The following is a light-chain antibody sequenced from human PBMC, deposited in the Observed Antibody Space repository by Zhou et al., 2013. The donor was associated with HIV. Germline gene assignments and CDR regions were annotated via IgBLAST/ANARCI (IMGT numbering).Light chain of an antibody. CDR3: QQSYSTPPXT. CDR2: AAS. V-gene: IGKV1-39*01. Sequence: DIQMTQSPSSLSASVGDRVTITCRASQSISSYLNWYQQKPGKAPKLLIYAASSLQSGVPSRFSGSGSGTDFTLTISSLQPEDFAAYFCQQSYSTPPXTFGQGTRLEI. CDR1: QSISSY. J-gene: IGKJ5*01.